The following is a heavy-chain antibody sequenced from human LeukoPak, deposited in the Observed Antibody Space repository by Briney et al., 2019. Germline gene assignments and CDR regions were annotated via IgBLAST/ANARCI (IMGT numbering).Heavy chain of an antibody. D-gene: IGHD1-1*01. CDR2: IIPIFGTA. Sequence: SVKVSCKASGGTFSSYAISWVRQAPGQGLGWMGGIIPIFGTANYAQEFQGRVTITADESTSTAYMELSSLRSEDTAVYYCARDGLQAAFDIWGQGTMVTVSS. V-gene: IGHV1-69*01. CDR1: GGTFSSYA. CDR3: ARDGLQAAFDI. J-gene: IGHJ3*02.